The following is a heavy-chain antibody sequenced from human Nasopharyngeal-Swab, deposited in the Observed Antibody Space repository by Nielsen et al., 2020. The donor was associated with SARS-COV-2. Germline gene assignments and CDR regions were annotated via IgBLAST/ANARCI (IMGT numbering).Heavy chain of an antibody. CDR2: IVGSGDISGSGCNT. V-gene: IGHV3-23*01. CDR1: GYSFRTYG. D-gene: IGHD6-13*01. J-gene: IGHJ6*02. Sequence: GGSLRLSCVASGYSFRTYGMSWVRQAPGKGLEWVAAIVGSGDISGSGCNTYYADSVKGRFTISRDNSKNTLYLQMNSLRAEDTAVYYCARAGWGYSSSWYIYYYYGMDVWGQGTTVTVSS. CDR3: ARAGWGYSSSWYIYYYYGMDV.